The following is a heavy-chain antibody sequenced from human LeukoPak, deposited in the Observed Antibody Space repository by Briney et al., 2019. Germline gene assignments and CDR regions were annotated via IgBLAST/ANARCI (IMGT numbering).Heavy chain of an antibody. V-gene: IGHV3-53*01. CDR3: ARYLQTSMAPDY. J-gene: IGHJ4*02. Sequence: GGSLRLSCAASGFTVSSNYMSWVRQAPGKGLEWVSIIYSGGSTNYAESVKGRFTISRDNSKNTVYLQMNSLRAEDTAVYYCARYLQTSMAPDYWGQGTLVTVSS. CDR1: GFTVSSNY. CDR2: IYSGGST. D-gene: IGHD5-24*01.